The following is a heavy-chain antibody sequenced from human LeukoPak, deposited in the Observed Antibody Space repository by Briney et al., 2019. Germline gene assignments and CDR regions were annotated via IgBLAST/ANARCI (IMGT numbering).Heavy chain of an antibody. CDR1: GFTFSSYA. CDR2: ISGSGGST. V-gene: IGHV3-23*01. D-gene: IGHD3-16*02. J-gene: IGHJ4*02. CDR3: AKGGLHDYVWGSYRFDRAWGYFDY. Sequence: GGSLRLSCAASGFTFSSYAMSRVRQAPGKGLEWVSAISGSGGSTYYADSVKGRFTISRDNSKNTLYLQMNSLRAEDTAVYYCAKGGLHDYVWGSYRFDRAWGYFDYWGQGTLVTVSS.